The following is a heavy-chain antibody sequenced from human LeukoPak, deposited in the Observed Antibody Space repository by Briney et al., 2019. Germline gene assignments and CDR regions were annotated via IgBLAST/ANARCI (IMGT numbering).Heavy chain of an antibody. CDR1: GFTVSSNY. Sequence: GGSLRLSCAASGFTVSSNYMSWVRQAPGKGLEWVSVIYSGGSTYYADSVKGRFTISRDNSKNTLYLQMNSLRAEDTAVYYCARRPVIGAFDIWGQGTMVTVSS. D-gene: IGHD2-21*01. CDR3: ARRPVIGAFDI. J-gene: IGHJ3*02. CDR2: IYSGGST. V-gene: IGHV3-53*01.